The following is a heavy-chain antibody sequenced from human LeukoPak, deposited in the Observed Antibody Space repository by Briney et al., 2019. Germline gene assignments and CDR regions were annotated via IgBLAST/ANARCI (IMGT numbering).Heavy chain of an antibody. CDR1: GGSISSYY. CDR2: IYYSGST. V-gene: IGHV4-59*12. J-gene: IGHJ6*03. CDR3: ARGYCSGGSCYSYYYYNYMDV. D-gene: IGHD2-15*01. Sequence: SETLSLTCTVSGGSISSYYWSWIRQPPGKGREWIGYIYYSGSTNYNSSLKSRVTISVDTSKNQFSLKLSSVTAADTAVYYCARGYCSGGSCYSYYYYNYMDVWGKGTTVTVSS.